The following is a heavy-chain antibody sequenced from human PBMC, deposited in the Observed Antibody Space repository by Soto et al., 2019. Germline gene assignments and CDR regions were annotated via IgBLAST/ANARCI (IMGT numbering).Heavy chain of an antibody. J-gene: IGHJ4*02. CDR1: GGSISSNC. D-gene: IGHD6-13*01. V-gene: IGHV4-59*01. Sequence: SETLSLTCTVSGGSISSNCWTWIRQPPGKGLEWIGYVYNSGSTNYNPSLKSRVTISEDTSKSQFSLKVNSMTAADTAVYYCARYRREAVAGYTLDNWGQGILVTVSS. CDR2: VYNSGST. CDR3: ARYRREAVAGYTLDN.